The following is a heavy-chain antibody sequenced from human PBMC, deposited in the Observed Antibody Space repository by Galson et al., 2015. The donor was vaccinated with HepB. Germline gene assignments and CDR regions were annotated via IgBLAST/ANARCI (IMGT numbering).Heavy chain of an antibody. J-gene: IGHJ3*02. Sequence: QSGAEVKKPGASVKVSCKASGYTFTSYGISWVRQAPGQGLEWMGWISAYNGNTNYAQKLQGRVTMTTDTSTSTAYMELRSLRSDDTAVYYCATSLVVLMVYVDSPHAFDIWGQATMVTVSS. CDR3: ATSLVVLMVYVDSPHAFDI. CDR2: ISAYNGNT. D-gene: IGHD2-8*01. CDR1: GYTFTSYG. V-gene: IGHV1-18*01.